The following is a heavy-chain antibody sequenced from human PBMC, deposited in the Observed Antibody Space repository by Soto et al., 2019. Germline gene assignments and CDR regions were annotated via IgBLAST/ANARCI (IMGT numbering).Heavy chain of an antibody. V-gene: IGHV3-30-3*01. Sequence: GGSLRLSCTASGFTFGDYAMSWVRQAPGKGPEWVALISYDGTNKFYADSVKGRFTISRDNSKSTLYLQVDSLRPEDAAVYYCARDPKTSGGQHWAFNYFDSWGQGTLVTVSS. CDR3: ARDPKTSGGQHWAFNYFDS. CDR2: ISYDGTNK. CDR1: GFTFGDYA. D-gene: IGHD7-27*01. J-gene: IGHJ4*02.